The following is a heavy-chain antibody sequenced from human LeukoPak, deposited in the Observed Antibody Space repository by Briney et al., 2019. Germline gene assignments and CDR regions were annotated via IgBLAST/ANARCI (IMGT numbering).Heavy chain of an antibody. CDR1: GGSISSYY. J-gene: IGHJ6*02. CDR2: IYYSGST. V-gene: IGHV4-59*01. Sequence: PSETLSLTCTVSGGSISSYYWSWIRQPPGKGLEWIGYIYYSGSTNYNPSLKSRVTISVDTSKNQFSLKLSSVTAADTAVYYCAGGYRSSTSCYSYYYYGMDVWGQGTPVTVSS. D-gene: IGHD2-2*01. CDR3: AGGYRSSTSCYSYYYYGMDV.